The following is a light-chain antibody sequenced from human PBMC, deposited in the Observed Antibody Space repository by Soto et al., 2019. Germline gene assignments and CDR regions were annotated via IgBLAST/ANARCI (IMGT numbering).Light chain of an antibody. J-gene: IGKJ1*01. V-gene: IGKV3-20*01. CDR2: GAS. Sequence: IVLTHSPATLSVSPWERATLSCRASQSISSNLAWYQQKPGQAPRLLIYGASSRATGIPDRFSGSGSGTDFTLTISRLEPEDFVVYYCQQYGSSRTFGQGTKVDIK. CDR3: QQYGSSRT. CDR1: QSISSN.